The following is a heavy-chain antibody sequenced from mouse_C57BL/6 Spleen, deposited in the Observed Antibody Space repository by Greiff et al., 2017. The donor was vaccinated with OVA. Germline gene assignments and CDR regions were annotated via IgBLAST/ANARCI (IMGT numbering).Heavy chain of an antibody. CDR3: ARAGLDY. J-gene: IGHJ2*01. D-gene: IGHD3-3*01. V-gene: IGHV1-72*01. CDR1: GYTFTSYW. Sequence: VQLQQPGAELVKPGASVKLSCKASGYTFTSYWMHWVKQRPGQGLEWIGRIDPNSGGNKYNEKVKGKATLTVDKPSSTAYMQLSSLSSEDSAFYYCARAGLDYWGQGTTLTVSS. CDR2: IDPNSGGN.